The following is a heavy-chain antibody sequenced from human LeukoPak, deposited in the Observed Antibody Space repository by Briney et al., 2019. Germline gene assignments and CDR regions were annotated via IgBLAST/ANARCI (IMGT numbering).Heavy chain of an antibody. CDR1: GFSFRDYW. V-gene: IGHV3-7*01. J-gene: IGHJ4*02. Sequence: GGSLRLSCAASGFSFRDYWMNWVRQAPGKGLEWVASINKDESARYYVDSVKGRFTISRDNAKNSLYLQMNSLRVEDTAVYFCARGGYYTFDSWGQGTLVTASS. CDR2: INKDESAR. D-gene: IGHD3-3*01. CDR3: ARGGYYTFDS.